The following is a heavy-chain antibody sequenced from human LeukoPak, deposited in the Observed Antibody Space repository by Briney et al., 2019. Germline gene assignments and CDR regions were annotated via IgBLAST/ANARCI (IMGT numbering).Heavy chain of an antibody. CDR2: IYSGDTT. CDR3: ARELNTGGHH. V-gene: IGHV3-66*01. D-gene: IGHD2-8*02. Sequence: GGSLRLSCAASGFTVSSNYMHWVRQSPGKGLEWVSVIYSGDTTYYADSVKGRFTISRDNSKNTLYLQMNSLRAEDTAVYYCARELNTGGHHWGQGTLVTVSS. CDR1: GFTVSSNY. J-gene: IGHJ4*02.